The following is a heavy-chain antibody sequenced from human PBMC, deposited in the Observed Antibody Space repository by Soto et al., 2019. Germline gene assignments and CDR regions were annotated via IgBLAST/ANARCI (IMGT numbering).Heavy chain of an antibody. V-gene: IGHV4-39*01. CDR2: IDYRGNT. CDR1: GDSINSDNYY. CDR3: ARLEGLATISYYFDY. J-gene: IGHJ4*02. Sequence: QLQLQESGPGLVKPSETLSLTCSVSGDSINSDNYYWGWIRQPPGKGLEWIGSIDYRGNTYYNPSLKTRGTIALDKSKSQFSLKLNSVTAADSAVYFCARLEGLATISYYFDYWGQGTLVTVSS. D-gene: IGHD3-9*01.